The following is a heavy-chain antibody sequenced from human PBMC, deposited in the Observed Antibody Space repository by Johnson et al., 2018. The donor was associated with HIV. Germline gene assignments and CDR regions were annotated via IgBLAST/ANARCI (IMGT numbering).Heavy chain of an antibody. CDR3: AKERRNFLVFGAFVI. D-gene: IGHD3-3*01. J-gene: IGHJ3*02. CDR1: GFTFSDYY. CDR2: IRYDGSDK. Sequence: VQLVESGGGLVKPGGSLRLSCAASGFTFSDYYMSWVRQAPVKGLEWVAFIRYDGSDKNYVASLKGRFTISRDNSKNTLYLQMNSLRVEDTSVYYCAKERRNFLVFGAFVIWGQGTMVTVSS. V-gene: IGHV3-30*02.